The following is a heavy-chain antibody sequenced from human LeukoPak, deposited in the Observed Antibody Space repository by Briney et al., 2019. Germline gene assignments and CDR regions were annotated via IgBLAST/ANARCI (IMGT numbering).Heavy chain of an antibody. V-gene: IGHV1-2*02. CDR3: ARAPKNDAYDI. CDR2: INPNSGDT. Sequence: ASVKVSCKASGYTFTGCYIHWVRQAPGQGLEWVGWINPNSGDTHSARNFQGRVTMTRDTSISTASMDLSRLRSDDTAVYYCARAPKNDAYDIWGRGTMVTVSS. CDR1: GYTFTGCY. J-gene: IGHJ3*02.